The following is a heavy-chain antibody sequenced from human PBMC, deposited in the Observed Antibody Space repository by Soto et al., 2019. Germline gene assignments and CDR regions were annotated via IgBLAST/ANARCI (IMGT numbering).Heavy chain of an antibody. CDR1: GYTFTSYA. V-gene: IGHV1-3*01. CDR2: INAGNGNT. CDR3: ARDPVEDYYYGMDV. Sequence: RASVKVSCKASGYTFTSYAMHWVRQAPGQRLEWMGWINAGNGNTKYSQKFQGRVTITRDTSASTAYMELSGLRSEDTAVYYCARDPVEDYYYGMDVWGQGTTVTVSS. D-gene: IGHD2-15*01. J-gene: IGHJ6*02.